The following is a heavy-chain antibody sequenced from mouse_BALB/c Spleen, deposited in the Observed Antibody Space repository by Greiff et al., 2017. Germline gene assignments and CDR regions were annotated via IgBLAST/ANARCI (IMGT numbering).Heavy chain of an antibody. CDR1: GFTFSSYA. CDR3: ARGYDGYWYFDV. CDR2: ISSGGST. Sequence: EVQRVESGGGLVKPGGSLKLSCAASGFTFSSYAMSWVRQTPEKRLEWVASISSGGSTYYPDSVKGRFTISRDNARNILYLQMSSLRSEDTAMYYCARGYDGYWYFDVWGAGTTVTVSS. J-gene: IGHJ1*01. V-gene: IGHV5-6-5*01. D-gene: IGHD2-3*01.